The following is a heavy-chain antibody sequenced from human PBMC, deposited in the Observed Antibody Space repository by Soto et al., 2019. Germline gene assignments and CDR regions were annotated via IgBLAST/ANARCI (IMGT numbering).Heavy chain of an antibody. J-gene: IGHJ5*02. Sequence: ASVKVSCKASGYTFTSYDINWVRQATGQGLEWMGWMNPNGGNTGYAQKFQGRVTMTRNTSISTAYMELSSLRSEDTAVYYCARARIAAAGTFDPWGQGTLVTVSS. V-gene: IGHV1-8*01. CDR1: GYTFTSYD. CDR3: ARARIAAAGTFDP. CDR2: MNPNGGNT. D-gene: IGHD6-13*01.